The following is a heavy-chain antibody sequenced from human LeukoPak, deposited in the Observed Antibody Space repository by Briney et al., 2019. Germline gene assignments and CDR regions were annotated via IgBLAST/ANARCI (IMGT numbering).Heavy chain of an antibody. Sequence: GALKLSCAGSGITIRNYGLNLGRQASREGVGWGPTITSSSGYIYYADSMKGRFTTSRDNAKNSLYLQMTSLRAEDTAVYYCTRSDDYGDYLVDYWGQGTLVTVSS. CDR2: ITSSSGYI. CDR1: GITIRNYG. D-gene: IGHD4-17*01. J-gene: IGHJ4*02. CDR3: TRSDDYGDYLVDY. V-gene: IGHV3-21*01.